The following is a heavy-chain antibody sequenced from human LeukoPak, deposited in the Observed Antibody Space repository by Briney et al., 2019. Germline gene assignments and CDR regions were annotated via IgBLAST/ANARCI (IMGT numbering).Heavy chain of an antibody. V-gene: IGHV1-69-2*01. CDR1: GYTFTAYY. CDR3: AFWPYLVRDPNLVSGFDV. CDR2: IDPEDDET. D-gene: IGHD1-26*01. Sequence: ASVKISCKASGYTFTAYYIHWVQQAPGKGLEWMGYIDPEDDETTFADNFQGRVTFTADTSTDTAFMELSSLRYDDTAVYYCAFWPYLVRDPNLVSGFDVWGQGTLVTVSS. J-gene: IGHJ3*01.